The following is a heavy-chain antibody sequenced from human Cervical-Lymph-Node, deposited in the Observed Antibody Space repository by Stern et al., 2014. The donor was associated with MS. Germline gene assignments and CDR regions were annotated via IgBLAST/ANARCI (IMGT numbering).Heavy chain of an antibody. CDR3: ARDGTLDVAGPTTFIDY. Sequence: VQLVESGAEVQKPGASVKVSCKASGYIFTDNYIHWVRQAPGQGLEWMGLINPNSGGTNYARKFRGRVIMTRDTSINTRYMELSRLRSDDTAVYYCARDGTLDVAGPTTFIDYWGQGTLVTVSS. V-gene: IGHV1-2*02. CDR2: INPNSGGT. J-gene: IGHJ4*02. D-gene: IGHD2/OR15-2a*01. CDR1: GYIFTDNY.